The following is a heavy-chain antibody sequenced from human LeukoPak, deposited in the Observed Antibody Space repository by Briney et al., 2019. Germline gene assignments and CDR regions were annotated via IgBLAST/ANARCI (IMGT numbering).Heavy chain of an antibody. CDR1: RGSIRTADYY. CDR2: IYFSRTP. V-gene: IGHV4-39*01. D-gene: IGHD6-13*01. Sequence: PSETLSLTCTVSRGSIRTADYYWAWVRQPPGEGLEWLGSIYFSRTPYFNPSLKSRVAVSIDTSKNQFSLKVTSVNASDTAVYFCARTSSWYAGAWFDSWGQGTLVTVSS. J-gene: IGHJ5*01. CDR3: ARTSSWYAGAWFDS.